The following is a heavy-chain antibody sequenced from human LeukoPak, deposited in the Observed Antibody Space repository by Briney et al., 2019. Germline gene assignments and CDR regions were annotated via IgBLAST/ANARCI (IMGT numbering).Heavy chain of an antibody. D-gene: IGHD6-19*01. CDR2: IIPIFGTA. CDR1: GGTFSSYA. CDR3: ASRGWPLSLPPYSSGWYFDY. Sequence: ASVKVSCKASGGTFSSYAISWVRQAPGQGLEWMGGIIPIFGTANYAQKFQGRVTITADESTSTAYMELSSLRSDDTAVYYCASRGWPLSLPPYSSGWYFDYWGQGTLVTVSS. V-gene: IGHV1-69*01. J-gene: IGHJ4*02.